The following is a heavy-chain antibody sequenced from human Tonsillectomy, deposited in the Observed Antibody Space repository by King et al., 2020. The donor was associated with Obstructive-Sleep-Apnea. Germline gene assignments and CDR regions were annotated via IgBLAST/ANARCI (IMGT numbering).Heavy chain of an antibody. J-gene: IGHJ4*02. CDR3: ARDVKTYYDDSSGLDY. D-gene: IGHD3-22*01. Sequence: QLQESGPGLVKPSQTLSLICTVSGGSISSGDYYWSWIRQPPGKGLEWIGYIYYSGSTYYNPSLKSRVTISIDTSKNQFSLKLSSVTAAHTAVYFCARDVKTYYDDSSGLDYCGQGTLVTVSS. CDR2: IYYSGST. V-gene: IGHV4-30-4*01. CDR1: GGSISSGDYY.